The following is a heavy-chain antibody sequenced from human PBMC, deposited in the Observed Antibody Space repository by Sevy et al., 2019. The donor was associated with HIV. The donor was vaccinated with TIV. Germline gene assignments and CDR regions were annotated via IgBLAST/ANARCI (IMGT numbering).Heavy chain of an antibody. Sequence: GGSLRLSCAASGFSFSSYEMNWVRQAPGKGLEWISYISSSSNTIDYADSVKGRFTISRDNAKNSVYLQMNSLRGEDTAVYYCTRGKGSSDYWGQGTLVTVSS. CDR3: TRGKGSSDY. J-gene: IGHJ4*02. CDR2: ISSSSNTI. V-gene: IGHV3-48*03. D-gene: IGHD6-6*01. CDR1: GFSFSSYE.